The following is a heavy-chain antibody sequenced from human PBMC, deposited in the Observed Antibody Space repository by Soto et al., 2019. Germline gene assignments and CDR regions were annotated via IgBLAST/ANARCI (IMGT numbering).Heavy chain of an antibody. CDR2: IYYSGST. D-gene: IGHD6-19*01. CDR1: GGSISSYY. J-gene: IGHJ4*02. CDR3: AREEQWLMYFEY. Sequence: SETLSLTCTVSGGSISSYYWSWIWQPPGKGLEWIGYIYYSGSTNYNPSLKSRVTISVDTSKNQFSLKLSSVTAADTAVYYCAREEQWLMYFEYWGQGTLVTVSS. V-gene: IGHV4-59*01.